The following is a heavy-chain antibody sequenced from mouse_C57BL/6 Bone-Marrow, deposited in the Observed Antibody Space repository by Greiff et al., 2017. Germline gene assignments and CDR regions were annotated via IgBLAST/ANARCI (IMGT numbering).Heavy chain of an antibody. D-gene: IGHD4-1*01. CDR3: ATLNWAWFAY. CDR1: GYSITSGYY. Sequence: EVQLQESGPGLVKPSQSLSLTCSVTGYSITSGYYWNWIRQFPGNKLEWMGYISYDGSNNYNPSLKNRITITRDTSKNQIFLKLNSVTTEDTATYYCATLNWAWFAYWGQGTLVTVSA. V-gene: IGHV3-6*01. J-gene: IGHJ3*01. CDR2: ISYDGSN.